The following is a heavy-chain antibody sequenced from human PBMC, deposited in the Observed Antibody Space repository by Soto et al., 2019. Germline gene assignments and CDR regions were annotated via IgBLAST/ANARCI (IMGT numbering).Heavy chain of an antibody. D-gene: IGHD3-3*01. V-gene: IGHV1-69*01. Sequence: QVQLVQSGAEVKKPGSSVKVSCKASGGTFSSYAISWVRQAPGQGLEWMGGIIPIFGTANYAQKFQGRVTITADESTSTAYMELSSLRSEDTAVYYCARAGKNYDFWIGPYYYYGKDVWGQGTTVTVSS. CDR2: IIPIFGTA. J-gene: IGHJ6*02. CDR1: GGTFSSYA. CDR3: ARAGKNYDFWIGPYYYYGKDV.